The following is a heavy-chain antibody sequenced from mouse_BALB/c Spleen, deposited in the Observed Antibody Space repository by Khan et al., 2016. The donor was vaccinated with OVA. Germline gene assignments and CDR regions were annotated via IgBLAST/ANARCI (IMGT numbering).Heavy chain of an antibody. J-gene: IGHJ4*01. CDR2: INNYTGEP. V-gene: IGHV9-3-1*01. Sequence: QIQLVQSGPELKKPGETVKISCKASGYTFTNYGMNWVNQSPGKALKCMGWINNYTGEPTYADDFKGRFAFSLDTSASTSYLQINNLTNEDTSTYYTARPLYFSYTLDHWGQGTSVTVSS. D-gene: IGHD2-1*01. CDR1: GYTFTNYG. CDR3: ARPLYFSYTLDH.